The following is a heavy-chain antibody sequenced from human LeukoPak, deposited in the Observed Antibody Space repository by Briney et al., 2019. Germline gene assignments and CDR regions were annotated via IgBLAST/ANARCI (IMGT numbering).Heavy chain of an antibody. J-gene: IGHJ4*02. D-gene: IGHD1-26*01. Sequence: GGSLRLSCAASGFTFSSYSMNWVRQAPGKGLEWVSSISTTGSHMFYADSVRARFTVSRDNAKNSLYLQMDGLRAEDTAIYYCARDLVLSRSVGASEKVDYWGQGTPVTVSS. V-gene: IGHV3-21*01. CDR2: ISTTGSHM. CDR1: GFTFSSYS. CDR3: ARDLVLSRSVGASEKVDY.